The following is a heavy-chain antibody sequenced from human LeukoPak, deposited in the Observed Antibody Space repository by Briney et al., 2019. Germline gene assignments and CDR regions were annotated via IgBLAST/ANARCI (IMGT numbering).Heavy chain of an antibody. D-gene: IGHD6-13*01. CDR2: IYYSGST. CDR1: GGSISSYY. Sequence: SETLSLTCTVSGGSISSYYWSWIRQPPGKGLEWIGYIYYSGSTNYNPSLKSRVTISVDTSKNQFSLKLSSVTAADTAVYYCARVYSTEYYYYGMDVWGQGTTVTVSS. V-gene: IGHV4-59*01. J-gene: IGHJ6*02. CDR3: ARVYSTEYYYYGMDV.